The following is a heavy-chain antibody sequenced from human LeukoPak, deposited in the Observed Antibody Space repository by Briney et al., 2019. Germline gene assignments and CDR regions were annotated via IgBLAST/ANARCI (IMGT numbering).Heavy chain of an antibody. CDR2: IYTSGST. CDR1: GGSISSGSYY. V-gene: IGHV4-61*02. Sequence: SETLSLTCTVSGGSISSGSYYWSWIRQPAGKGLEWIGRIYTSGSTNYNPSLKSRVTISVDTSKNQFSLKLSSVTAADTAVYYCARLSRILEENFDYWGQGTLVTVSS. CDR3: ARLSRILEENFDY. D-gene: IGHD2-15*01. J-gene: IGHJ4*02.